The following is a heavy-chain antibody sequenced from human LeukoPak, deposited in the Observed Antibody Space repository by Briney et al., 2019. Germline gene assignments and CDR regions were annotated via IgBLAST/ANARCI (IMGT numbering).Heavy chain of an antibody. CDR2: INHSGST. V-gene: IGHV4-34*01. Sequence: SETLSLTCAVYGGSFSGYYWSWIRQPPGKGLEWIGEINHSGSTNYNPSLKSRVTISVDTSKNQFSLKLSSVTAADTAVYYCARGGDTAMEFDYWDQGTLVTVSS. CDR1: GGSFSGYY. CDR3: ARGGDTAMEFDY. D-gene: IGHD5-18*01. J-gene: IGHJ4*02.